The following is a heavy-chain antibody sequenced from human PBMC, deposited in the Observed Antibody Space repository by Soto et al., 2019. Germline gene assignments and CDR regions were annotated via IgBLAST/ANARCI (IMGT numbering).Heavy chain of an antibody. Sequence: AAVKVSCKASGYTFTSYDINWVRQAPGRGLEWMGWMKPNSDSTGFAQKFQGRVSMTRDTSISTVYMELGSLTFEDTAVYYCARDYGGNSGWFDPWGQGTMVTVYS. CDR3: ARDYGGNSGWFDP. CDR2: MKPNSDST. V-gene: IGHV1-8*01. J-gene: IGHJ5*02. D-gene: IGHD4-17*01. CDR1: GYTFTSYD.